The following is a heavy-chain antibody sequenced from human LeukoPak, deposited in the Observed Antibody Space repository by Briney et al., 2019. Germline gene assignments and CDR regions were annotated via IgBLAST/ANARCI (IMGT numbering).Heavy chain of an antibody. D-gene: IGHD6-19*01. CDR3: AALGGWRYFDY. CDR1: GGSFSGYY. J-gene: IGHJ4*02. CDR2: INHSGST. Sequence: SETLSLTCAVYGGSFSGYYWSWIRQPPGKGLEWIGEINHSGSTNYNPSLKSRVTTSVDTSKNQFSLKLSSVTAADTAVYYCAALGGWRYFDYWGQGTLVTVSS. V-gene: IGHV4-34*01.